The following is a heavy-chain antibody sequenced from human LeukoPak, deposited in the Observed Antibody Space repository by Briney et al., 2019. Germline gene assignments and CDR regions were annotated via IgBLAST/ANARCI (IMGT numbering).Heavy chain of an antibody. Sequence: GGSLRLSYATSGFTFSSYEMNWVRQAPGKGLEWVSYISSSGSTIYYADSVKGRFTISRDNAKNSLYLQMNSLRAEDTAVYYCAELGITMIGGVWGKGTTVTISS. CDR1: GFTFSSYE. J-gene: IGHJ6*04. V-gene: IGHV3-48*03. CDR3: AELGITMIGGV. CDR2: ISSSGSTI. D-gene: IGHD3-10*02.